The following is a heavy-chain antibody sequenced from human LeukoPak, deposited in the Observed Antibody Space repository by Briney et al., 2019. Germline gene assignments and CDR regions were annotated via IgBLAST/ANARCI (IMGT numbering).Heavy chain of an antibody. Sequence: GASVKVSCTASGYTFTSYYMHWVRQAPGQGLEWMGWINTNTGNPTYAQGFTGRFVFFLDTSVSTAYLQISSLKAEDTAVYYCARGGGGYHVSPLFDYWGQGTLVTVSS. CDR2: INTNTGNP. V-gene: IGHV7-4-1*02. D-gene: IGHD5-12*01. J-gene: IGHJ4*02. CDR3: ARGGGGYHVSPLFDY. CDR1: GYTFTSYY.